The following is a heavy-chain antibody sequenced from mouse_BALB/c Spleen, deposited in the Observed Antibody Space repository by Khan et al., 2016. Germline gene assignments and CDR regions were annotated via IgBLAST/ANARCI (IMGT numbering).Heavy chain of an antibody. J-gene: IGHJ3*01. CDR2: IDPANGNT. CDR3: ARSPYDYDVGFAY. D-gene: IGHD2-4*01. CDR1: GFNIKDTY. V-gene: IGHV14-3*02. Sequence: VQLQQSGAELVKPGASVKLSCTASGFNIKDTYMHWVKQRPEQGLEWIGRIDPANGNTKYDPKFQGKATITADTSSNTAYLQLSSLTSEETAVYYCARSPYDYDVGFAYWGQGTLVTVSA.